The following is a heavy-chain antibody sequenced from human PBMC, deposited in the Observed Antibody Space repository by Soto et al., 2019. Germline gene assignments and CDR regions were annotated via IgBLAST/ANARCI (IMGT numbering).Heavy chain of an antibody. J-gene: IGHJ6*02. Sequence: GASVKVSCKASGYAFTAYDINWVRQASGQGLEWMGWMNPINGATGSARRFQGRVSMTRNTATATAYLELTSLRSDDSAVYFCGRGPSPRAPAGGTPYYYAMDVWGQGTTVTVSS. D-gene: IGHD2-2*01. V-gene: IGHV1-8*02. CDR2: MNPINGAT. CDR1: GYAFTAYD. CDR3: GRGPSPRAPAGGTPYYYAMDV.